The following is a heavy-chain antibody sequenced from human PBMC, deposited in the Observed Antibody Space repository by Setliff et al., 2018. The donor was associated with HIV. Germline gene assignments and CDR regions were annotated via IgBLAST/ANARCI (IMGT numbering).Heavy chain of an antibody. CDR1: GGSISSSSYY. Sequence: SETLSLTCTVSGGSISSSSYYWGWILQPPGKGLEWIGSGHYTGNTYTSPSLKSRATISLDASKNKISLKLTSVTSADTAVYYCAREGDGIDFWGQGTLVTVS. D-gene: IGHD2-21*02. J-gene: IGHJ4*02. CDR2: GHYTGNT. CDR3: AREGDGIDF. V-gene: IGHV4-39*02.